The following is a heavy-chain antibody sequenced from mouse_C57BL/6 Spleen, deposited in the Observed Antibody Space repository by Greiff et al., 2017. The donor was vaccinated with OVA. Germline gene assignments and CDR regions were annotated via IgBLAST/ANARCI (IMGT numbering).Heavy chain of an antibody. CDR3: AYYGSSYSFAY. J-gene: IGHJ3*01. CDR2: IYPYNDGT. CDR1: GYTFTSYV. D-gene: IGHD1-1*01. V-gene: IGHV1-14*01. Sequence: SGPELVKPGASVKMSCKASGYTFTSYVMHWVKQKPGQGLEWIGYIYPYNDGTKYNEKFKGKATLTSDKSSSTAYMELSSLTSEDSAVYYCAYYGSSYSFAYWGQGTLVTVSA.